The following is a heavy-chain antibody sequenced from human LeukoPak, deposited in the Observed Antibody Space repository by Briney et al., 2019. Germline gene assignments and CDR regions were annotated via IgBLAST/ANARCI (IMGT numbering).Heavy chain of an antibody. Sequence: SETLSLTCTVSGGSISSYYWNWIRQPAGKGLEWIGRIYTSGSTNYNPSLKSRVTMSVDTSKNQFSLKLSSVTAADTAVYYCARDRGAAADDAFDIWGQGTMVTVSS. CDR1: GGSISSYY. J-gene: IGHJ3*02. CDR2: IYTSGST. V-gene: IGHV4-4*07. CDR3: ARDRGAAADDAFDI. D-gene: IGHD6-13*01.